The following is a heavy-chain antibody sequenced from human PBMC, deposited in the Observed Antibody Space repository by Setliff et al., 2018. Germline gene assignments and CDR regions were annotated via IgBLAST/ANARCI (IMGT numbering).Heavy chain of an antibody. CDR3: AKFRFAPVGPKGIDP. Sequence: GGSLRLSCAASGFTFSSYSMNWVRQAPGKGLEWVSYISSSSSTIYYADSVKGRFTISRDNARDSLFLQMNSLRDEDTAVYFCAKFRFAPVGPKGIDPWGQGTLVTVSS. CDR1: GFTFSSYS. D-gene: IGHD1-26*01. J-gene: IGHJ5*02. CDR2: ISSSSSTI. V-gene: IGHV3-48*02.